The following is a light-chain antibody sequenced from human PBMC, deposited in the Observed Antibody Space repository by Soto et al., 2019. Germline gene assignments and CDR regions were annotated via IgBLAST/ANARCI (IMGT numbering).Light chain of an antibody. CDR1: QSVSNNY. CDR2: GAS. Sequence: EIVLTQSPGTLSLSPGERAALSCRASQSVSNNYLARYKQKPGQAPRLLIYGASTSATGIPDTFSGSGSGTDFTLTISRLEPEDFAVDYCQQYGSSPLTFGGGTKVEIK. J-gene: IGKJ4*01. CDR3: QQYGSSPLT. V-gene: IGKV3-20*01.